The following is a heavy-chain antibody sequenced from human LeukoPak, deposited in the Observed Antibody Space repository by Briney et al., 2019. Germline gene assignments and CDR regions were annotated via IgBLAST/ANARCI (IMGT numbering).Heavy chain of an antibody. D-gene: IGHD1-1*01. J-gene: IGHJ4*02. CDR2: VSPSDSDT. V-gene: IGHV5-51*01. CDR1: GYTFTNFW. Sequence: GESLKISCKGSGYTFTNFWIGWVRQMPGKGLEWMGIVSPSDSDTRYSPSFQGQVTISADKSITTASLQWSSLKASDTATYYCVRQPRVHTPDFWGQGTLVTVSS. CDR3: VRQPRVHTPDF.